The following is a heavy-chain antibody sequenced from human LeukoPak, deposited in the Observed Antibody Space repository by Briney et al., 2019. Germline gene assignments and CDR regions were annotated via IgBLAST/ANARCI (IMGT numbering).Heavy chain of an antibody. V-gene: IGHV1-18*01. Sequence: GASVKVSCKASGYTFTSYGISWVRQAPGQGLEWMGWISAYNGNINYAQKFQGRVTMTRDMSTSTVYMELSSLRSEDTAVYYCARDLNYGGTSYYYMDVWGKGTTVTVSS. CDR3: ARDLNYGGTSYYYMDV. CDR2: ISAYNGNI. D-gene: IGHD4-23*01. CDR1: GYTFTSYG. J-gene: IGHJ6*03.